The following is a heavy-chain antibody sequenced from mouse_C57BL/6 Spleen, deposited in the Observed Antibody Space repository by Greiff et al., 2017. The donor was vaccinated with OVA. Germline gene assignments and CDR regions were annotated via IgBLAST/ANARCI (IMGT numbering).Heavy chain of an antibody. CDR3: ARFSFYYAMDY. CDR2: INPNYGTT. V-gene: IGHV1-39*01. CDR1: GYSFTDYN. Sequence: EVQLPQSGPELVQPGASMKLSCKASGYSFTDYNMNWVNQSHGKSLEWIGVINPNYGTTSYNQKFKGKATLTVDQSSSTAYMQLNSLTSEDSAVYYCARFSFYYAMDYWGQGTSVTVSS. J-gene: IGHJ4*01.